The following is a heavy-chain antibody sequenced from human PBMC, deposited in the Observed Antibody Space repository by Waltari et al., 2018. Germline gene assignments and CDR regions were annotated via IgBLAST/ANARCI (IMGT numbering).Heavy chain of an antibody. CDR2: ISAICGTA. V-gene: IGHV1-69*13. D-gene: IGHD5-12*01. CDR1: GGTFSSYA. CDR3: ARSQDGYNEMKNYFDY. J-gene: IGHJ4*02. Sequence: QVQLVQSGAEVKKPGSSVKVSCKASGGTFSSYAISWLRQAPGQGLEWMGGISAICGTANYAQKFQGRVTITADESTSTAYMELSRLRSEDTAVYYCARSQDGYNEMKNYFDYWGQGTLVTVSS.